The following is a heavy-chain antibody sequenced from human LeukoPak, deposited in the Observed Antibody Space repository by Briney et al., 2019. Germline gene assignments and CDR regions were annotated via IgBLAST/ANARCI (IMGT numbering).Heavy chain of an antibody. D-gene: IGHD1-1*01. V-gene: IGHV4-31*11. CDR2: IFHTGTT. Sequence: PLETVSLTCAVSGDSISSGGHYWNWIRQRPGNGLEWIGYIFHTGTTYYNPSLKSRVTISVDTSKSHFSLKLSSVTAADTAVYYCARSPGIWNEYGRLEYWGQGALVTVSS. J-gene: IGHJ4*02. CDR3: ARSPGIWNEYGRLEY. CDR1: GDSISSGGHY.